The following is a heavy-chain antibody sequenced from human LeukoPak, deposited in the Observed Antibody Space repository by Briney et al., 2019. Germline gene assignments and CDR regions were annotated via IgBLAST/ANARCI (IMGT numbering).Heavy chain of an antibody. J-gene: IGHJ1*01. CDR2: ISGTGGSA. D-gene: IGHD3-3*01. Sequence: GGSLRLSCAASGFTFNNYAMNWVRQGPGEGLEWVSAISGTGGSAYYADSVKGRFTISRDNSKNTLYLEMNSLRADDTAVYYCAQAGKRESGHRFQHWGQGILVTVSS. CDR1: GFTFNNYA. V-gene: IGHV3-23*01. CDR3: AQAGKRESGHRFQH.